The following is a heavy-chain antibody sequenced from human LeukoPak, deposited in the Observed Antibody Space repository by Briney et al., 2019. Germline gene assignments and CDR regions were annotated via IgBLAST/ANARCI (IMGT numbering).Heavy chain of an antibody. V-gene: IGHV1-46*01. Sequence: ASVKVSCKASGYTFTSYYMHWVRQAPGQGLEWMGIINPSGGSTSYAQKFQGRVTMTRDTSTSTVYMELSSLRSEDTAVYYCARRYCSSTSCYTGPSWFDPWGQGTLVTVSS. D-gene: IGHD2-2*02. CDR2: INPSGGST. CDR3: ARRYCSSTSCYTGPSWFDP. J-gene: IGHJ5*02. CDR1: GYTFTSYY.